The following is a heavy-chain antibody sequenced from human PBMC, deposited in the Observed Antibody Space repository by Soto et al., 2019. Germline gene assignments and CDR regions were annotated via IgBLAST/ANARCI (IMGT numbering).Heavy chain of an antibody. V-gene: IGHV2-5*02. Sequence: QITLKESGPPLVKPTQTLTLTCTFSGFSLSTSGVGVGWIRQPPGTALEWLALIYWDDDKHYSPSLKSRLTITKNTTKRQVALTMTRMDPKDTATYYCAGGRYGSSGHLQNRGQGTLVTVSS. D-gene: IGHD3-22*01. CDR2: IYWDDDK. CDR1: GFSLSTSGVG. CDR3: AGGRYGSSGHLQN. J-gene: IGHJ4*02.